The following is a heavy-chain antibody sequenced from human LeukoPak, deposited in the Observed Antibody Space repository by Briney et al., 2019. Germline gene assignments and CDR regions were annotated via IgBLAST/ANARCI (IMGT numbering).Heavy chain of an antibody. D-gene: IGHD3-16*01. J-gene: IGHJ4*02. Sequence: GGSLRLSCAASGFTFSSNYMSWVRQAPGKGLEWVSVIYSGGSTYYSDSVKGRFTISRDNSKNTLYLQMNSLRADDTPVYYCARNSSAMIMFVFDYWGQGTLVTVSS. CDR2: IYSGGST. CDR1: GFTFSSNY. CDR3: ARNSSAMIMFVFDY. V-gene: IGHV3-53*01.